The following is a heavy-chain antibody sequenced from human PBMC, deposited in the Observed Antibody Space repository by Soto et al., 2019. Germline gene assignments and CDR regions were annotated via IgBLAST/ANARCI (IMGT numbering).Heavy chain of an antibody. D-gene: IGHD2-2*01. J-gene: IGHJ6*02. Sequence: EVQLLESGGALVQPGGSLRLSCAASGFTFRNYAMSWVRQAPGKGLEWVSRISGNGGDINYADSVKGRFTISRDNSKNTLYLQMNSLRAEDTAVYYCAKRGDIVEVSRTCVGYGMDVWGQGTTVTVSS. CDR3: AKRGDIVEVSRTCVGYGMDV. V-gene: IGHV3-23*01. CDR1: GFTFRNYA. CDR2: ISGNGGDI.